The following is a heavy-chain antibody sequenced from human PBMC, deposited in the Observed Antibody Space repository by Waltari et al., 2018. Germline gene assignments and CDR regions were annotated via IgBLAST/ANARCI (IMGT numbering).Heavy chain of an antibody. CDR1: GFTFGRLW. Sequence: EVKLVEAGGGLDKSGGSLRRSCAVSGFTFGRLWMGWFCQAPGKWLEWVANIKQDGSEIYYVDSVKGRFTISRDNAKNSLYLQMNSLTTEDTAMYYCAGGGGFLCDIWGQGTLVTVSS. CDR2: IKQDGSEI. D-gene: IGHD3-3*01. V-gene: IGHV3-7*01. CDR3: AGGGGFLCDI. J-gene: IGHJ3*02.